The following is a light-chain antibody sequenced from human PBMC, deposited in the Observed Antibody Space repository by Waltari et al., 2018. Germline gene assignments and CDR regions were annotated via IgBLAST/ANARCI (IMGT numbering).Light chain of an antibody. V-gene: IGLV2-14*03. CDR3: CSHTFDSTWV. CDR1: GGDVGVHNL. Sequence: QSALTHPASVSVSPGESIPIPCIATGGDVGVHNLTSSYQQCPGKAPKLLIYAVTKRPSGVSSRFSGSRSGNTASLTISGLQPEDEADYYCCSHTFDSTWVFGGGTKLTVL. J-gene: IGLJ3*02. CDR2: AVT.